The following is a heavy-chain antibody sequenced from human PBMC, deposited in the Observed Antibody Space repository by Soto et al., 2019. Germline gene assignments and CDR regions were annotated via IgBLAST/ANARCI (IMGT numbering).Heavy chain of an antibody. CDR2: ISSTTNYI. Sequence: PGGSLRLSCAASGFTFSRYTMNWVRPAPGKGLEWVSSISSTTNYIYYADSMKGRFTVSRDNAKNSVYLDMNSLSAEDTAVYYCARESEDLTSNFDYWGQGTLVTVSS. J-gene: IGHJ4*02. CDR3: ARESEDLTSNFDY. CDR1: GFTFSRYT. V-gene: IGHV3-21*01.